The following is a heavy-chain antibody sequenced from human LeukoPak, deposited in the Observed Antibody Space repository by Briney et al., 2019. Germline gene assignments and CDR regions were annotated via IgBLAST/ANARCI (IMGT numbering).Heavy chain of an antibody. CDR3: AKDPEYSSGWYIDY. CDR2: ISGSGGST. D-gene: IGHD6-19*01. J-gene: IGHJ4*02. Sequence: GGSLRLSCAASGFTFSSYWMSWVRQAPGKGLEWVSAISGSGGSTYYADSVKGRFTISRDNSKNTLYLQMNSLRAEDTAVYYCAKDPEYSSGWYIDYWGQGTLVTVSS. CDR1: GFTFSSYW. V-gene: IGHV3-23*01.